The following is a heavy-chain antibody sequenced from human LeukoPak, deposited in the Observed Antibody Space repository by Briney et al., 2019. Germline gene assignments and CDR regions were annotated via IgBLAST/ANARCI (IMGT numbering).Heavy chain of an antibody. CDR3: ARASEMNPGYNYYYMDV. D-gene: IGHD5-24*01. V-gene: IGHV1-18*01. CDR1: GYTFTSYG. J-gene: IGHJ6*03. Sequence: ASVTVSCKASGYTFTSYGISWVRQAPGQGLEWMGWISAYNGNTNYAQKLQGRVTMTTDTSTSTAYMELRSLRSDDTAVYYCARASEMNPGYNYYYMDVWGKGTTVTVSS. CDR2: ISAYNGNT.